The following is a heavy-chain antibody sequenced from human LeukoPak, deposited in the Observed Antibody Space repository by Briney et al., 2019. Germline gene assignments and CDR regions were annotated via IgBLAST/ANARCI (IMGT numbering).Heavy chain of an antibody. CDR3: ARGYSSGLYGAEYFQH. CDR1: GFTLSTYS. J-gene: IGHJ1*01. D-gene: IGHD6-19*01. V-gene: IGHV3-7*01. Sequence: GGSLRLSCAASGFTLSTYSMSWVRQAPGKGLEWVANIKQDGSEKYSVDSVKGRFTISRDNAENSLYLQMNSLRAEDTAVYFCARGYSSGLYGAEYFQHWGQGTLVTVS. CDR2: IKQDGSEK.